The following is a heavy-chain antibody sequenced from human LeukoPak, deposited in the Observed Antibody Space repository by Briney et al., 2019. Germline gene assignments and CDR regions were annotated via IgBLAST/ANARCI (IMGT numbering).Heavy chain of an antibody. CDR1: GFTLSSYS. CDR3: ARESVVGAPDFDY. CDR2: ISSSSSTI. V-gene: IGHV3-48*01. D-gene: IGHD1-26*01. Sequence: GGSLRLSCAASGFTLSSYSMNWVRQAPGKGLEWVSYISSSSSTIYYADSVRGRFTISRDNAKNSLYLQTNSLRAEDTAVYYCARESVVGAPDFDYCGQGTLVTVSS. J-gene: IGHJ4*02.